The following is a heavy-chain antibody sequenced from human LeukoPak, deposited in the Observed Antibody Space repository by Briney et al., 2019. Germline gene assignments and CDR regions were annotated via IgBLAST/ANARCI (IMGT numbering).Heavy chain of an antibody. CDR3: ARVGHTSGWDFDY. CDR2: INPNSGGT. J-gene: IGHJ4*02. Sequence: ASVTVSCKASGYTFTGHYIHWVRQAPGQGLEWMGFINPNSGGTNYAQTFQGRVTMTRDTSITTAYMELRRVTSDDTAVYYCARVGHTSGWDFDYWGQGTLVTVSS. V-gene: IGHV1-2*02. D-gene: IGHD6-19*01. CDR1: GYTFTGHY.